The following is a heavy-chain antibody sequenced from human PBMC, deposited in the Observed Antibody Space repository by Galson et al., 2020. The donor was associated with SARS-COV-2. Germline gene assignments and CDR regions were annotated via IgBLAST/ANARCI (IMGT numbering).Heavy chain of an antibody. CDR1: GFTFSDHY. V-gene: IGHV3-11*01. J-gene: IGHJ4*02. CDR2: ISSSSNII. D-gene: IGHD6-13*01. Sequence: KIGESLKISCAASGFTFSDHYMNWIRQAPGKGLEWISYISSSSNIIYYADSVKGRFTISRDNARNSLYLDMNSLRAEDSAVYYCASGVSSGSSWYHIGHWGQGTLATVSS. CDR3: ASGVSSGSSWYHIGH.